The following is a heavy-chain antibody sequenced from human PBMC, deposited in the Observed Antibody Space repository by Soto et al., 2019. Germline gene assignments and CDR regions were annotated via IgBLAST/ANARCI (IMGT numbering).Heavy chain of an antibody. D-gene: IGHD5-12*01. V-gene: IGHV3-30*18. J-gene: IGHJ4*01. CDR1: GFTFRTYA. Sequence: GGSLRLSCAASGFTFRTYAMHWVRQAPGKGLEWVAVIASDSGYTNCTGSVKGRCTISRDNSKNTLSLQVSRLSAEDTAVYYCAKAGGGYTKWHFDSWGHGSLVTVSS. CDR3: AKAGGGYTKWHFDS. CDR2: IASDSGYT.